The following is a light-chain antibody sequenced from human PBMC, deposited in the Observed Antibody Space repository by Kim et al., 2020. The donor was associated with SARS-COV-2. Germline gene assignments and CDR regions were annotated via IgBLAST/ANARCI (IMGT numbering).Light chain of an antibody. CDR2: DAS. V-gene: IGKV1D-13*01. Sequence: SASVGDRVTITCRASQAITSALAWYQQRPGKAPKLLMFDASTLESGVPSRFSGSGSGTNFTLTISGLQPEDFATYYCQQFNNFPQTFGQGTKLEIK. CDR3: QQFNNFPQT. J-gene: IGKJ2*01. CDR1: QAITSA.